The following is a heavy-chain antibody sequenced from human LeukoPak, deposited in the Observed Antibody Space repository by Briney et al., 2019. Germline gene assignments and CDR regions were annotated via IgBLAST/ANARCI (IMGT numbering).Heavy chain of an antibody. V-gene: IGHV1-2*06. Sequence: GASVKVSCMASGYTFTGYYMHWVRQAPGQGLEWMGRINPNSGGTNYAQKFQGRVTMTRDTSISTAYMELSRLRSDDTAVYYCARDEIRGYSYGGNYWGHGTLVTASS. D-gene: IGHD5-18*01. J-gene: IGHJ4*01. CDR3: ARDEIRGYSYGGNY. CDR1: GYTFTGYY. CDR2: INPNSGGT.